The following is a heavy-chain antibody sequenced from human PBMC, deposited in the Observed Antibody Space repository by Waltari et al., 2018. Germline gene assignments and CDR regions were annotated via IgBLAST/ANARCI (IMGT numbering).Heavy chain of an antibody. V-gene: IGHV3-48*03. Sequence: EVQLVESGGGLVQPGGSLRLFCAASGFTFRNYEMNWVRKAQGKGLGGGSYISSGASTIYHADSVKGRFTISRDNAKNSVYLQMNSLRAEDTAIYYCARGEGGANEYWGQGTLVTVSS. J-gene: IGHJ4*02. CDR3: ARGEGGANEY. CDR2: ISSGASTI. CDR1: GFTFRNYE. D-gene: IGHD1-26*01.